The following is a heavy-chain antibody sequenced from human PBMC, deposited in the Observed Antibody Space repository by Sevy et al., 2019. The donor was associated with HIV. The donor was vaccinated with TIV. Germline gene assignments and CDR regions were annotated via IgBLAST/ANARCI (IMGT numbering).Heavy chain of an antibody. V-gene: IGHV3-30*18. CDR3: AKALSGYYDSSGYAFDI. J-gene: IGHJ3*02. CDR2: ISFDGGNE. D-gene: IGHD3-22*01. Sequence: GGSLRLSCAASSFTFSNYGMHWVRQAPGKGLEWVSIISFDGGNEYYADSVKGRFTISRDNSKNTLYLHLNGLRPEDTAVYYCAKALSGYYDSSGYAFDIWGQGTMVTVSS. CDR1: SFTFSNYG.